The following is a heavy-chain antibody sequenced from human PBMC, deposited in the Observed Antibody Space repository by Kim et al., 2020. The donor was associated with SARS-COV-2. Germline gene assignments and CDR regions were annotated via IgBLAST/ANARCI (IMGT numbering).Heavy chain of an antibody. CDR3: ARLPLYYYGSGSYYNPPSYYYGMDV. D-gene: IGHD3-10*01. J-gene: IGHJ6*02. V-gene: IGHV4-34*01. CDR2: INHSGST. Sequence: SETLSLTCAVYGGSFSGYYWSWIRQPPGKGLEWIGEINHSGSTNYNPSLKSRVTISVDTSKNQFSLKLSSVTAADTAVYYCARLPLYYYGSGSYYNPPSYYYGMDVWGQGTTVTVSS. CDR1: GGSFSGYY.